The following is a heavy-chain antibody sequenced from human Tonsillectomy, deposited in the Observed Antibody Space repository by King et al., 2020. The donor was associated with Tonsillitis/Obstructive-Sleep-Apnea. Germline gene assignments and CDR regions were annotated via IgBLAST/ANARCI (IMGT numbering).Heavy chain of an antibody. J-gene: IGHJ4*02. CDR2: FDTEDGET. CDR1: GYTLSELS. CDR3: ATPRDSGYYSHTLSD. V-gene: IGHV1-24*01. D-gene: IGHD3-22*01. Sequence: QLVQSGAEVKKPGASVKVSCKVSGYTLSELSMHWVRQAPGKGLEWMGVFDTEDGETVYAQKFKGRVTMTEDTSTDTAYLELSSLRSEDTAVYYCATPRDSGYYSHTLSDWGQGTLVTVSS.